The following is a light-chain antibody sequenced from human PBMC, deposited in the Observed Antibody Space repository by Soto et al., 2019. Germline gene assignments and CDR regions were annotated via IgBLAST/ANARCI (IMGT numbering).Light chain of an antibody. J-gene: IGKJ5*01. Sequence: EIVLTQSPATLSLSPGERATLSCRASQSVSSYLLWYQQKPGQAPRLLIYDASNRATGIPARFSRSGSETYFTLTISSLEPEEFAGYYCQHRMNWPLTFGQGTRLEIK. CDR1: QSVSSY. V-gene: IGKV3-11*01. CDR2: DAS. CDR3: QHRMNWPLT.